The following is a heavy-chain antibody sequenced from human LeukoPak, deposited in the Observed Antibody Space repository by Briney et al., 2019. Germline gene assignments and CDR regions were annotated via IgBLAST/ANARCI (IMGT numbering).Heavy chain of an antibody. CDR1: GGSISSRSYY. CDR3: ARRKDCGGDCYIFDI. D-gene: IGHD2-21*02. CDR2: IYYSGST. J-gene: IGHJ3*02. V-gene: IGHV4-39*01. Sequence: SETLSLTCTVSGGSISSRSYYWGWIRQPPGKGLEWIGTIYYSGSTYYNPSLKSRVTMSVDTSKSQFSLKLTSVTAADTALYYCARRKDCGGDCYIFDIWGQGTMVTVSS.